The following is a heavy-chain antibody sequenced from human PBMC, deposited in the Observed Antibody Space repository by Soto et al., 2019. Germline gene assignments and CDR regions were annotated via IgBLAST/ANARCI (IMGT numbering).Heavy chain of an antibody. V-gene: IGHV3-33*01. D-gene: IGHD3-10*01. CDR3: ARPRGQNQLGFVMDV. CDR1: GFTFSTYG. Sequence: PGGSLRLSCAASGFTFSTYGMHWVRQAPGKGLEWVSVIWYDGSKIYYAYSVKGRFTISRDNSKSTLYLQMNSLRAEDTAVYYCARPRGQNQLGFVMDVGGQGSPVPVSS. CDR2: IWYDGSKI. J-gene: IGHJ6*01.